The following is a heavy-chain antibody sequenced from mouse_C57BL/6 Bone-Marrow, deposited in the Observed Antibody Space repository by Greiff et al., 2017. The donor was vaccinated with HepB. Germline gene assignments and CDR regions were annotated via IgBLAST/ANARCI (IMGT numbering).Heavy chain of an antibody. V-gene: IGHV1-72*01. CDR3: AVYYSNYPFAY. D-gene: IGHD2-5*01. Sequence: VQLQQPGAELVKPGASVKLSCKASGYTFTSYWMHWVKQRPGRGLEWSGRIDPNSGGTKYNEKFKSKATLTVDKPSSTAYMQLSSLTSEDSAVYYCAVYYSNYPFAYWGQGTLVTVSA. J-gene: IGHJ3*01. CDR2: IDPNSGGT. CDR1: GYTFTSYW.